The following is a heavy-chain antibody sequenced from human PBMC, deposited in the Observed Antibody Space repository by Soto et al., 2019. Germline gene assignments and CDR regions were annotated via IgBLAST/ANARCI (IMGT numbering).Heavy chain of an antibody. D-gene: IGHD2-21*01. Sequence: PSGTLSLTCTVSGDSIKSYYWSWIRQPPGKGLEWIGYVHHSGRSNYNPSLKSRVSMSVDTSSNQFFLKLSSVTAADTAVYFCATYGFYYMDVWDKGSTVTVSS. CDR1: GDSIKSYY. J-gene: IGHJ6*03. CDR2: VHHSGRS. CDR3: ATYGFYYMDV. V-gene: IGHV4-59*01.